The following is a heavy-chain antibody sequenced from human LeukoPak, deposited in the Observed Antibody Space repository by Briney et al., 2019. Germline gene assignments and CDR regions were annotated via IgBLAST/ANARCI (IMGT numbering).Heavy chain of an antibody. D-gene: IGHD3-10*01. Sequence: GGSLRLSCAASGFTFSSYAMHWVRQAPGKGLEWVAVISYDGSNKYYADSVKGRFTISRDNSKNTLYLQMNSLRAEDTAVYYCAKAIRNGSGIYLDYWGQGTLVTVSS. CDR2: ISYDGSNK. J-gene: IGHJ4*02. CDR1: GFTFSSYA. CDR3: AKAIRNGSGIYLDY. V-gene: IGHV3-30*07.